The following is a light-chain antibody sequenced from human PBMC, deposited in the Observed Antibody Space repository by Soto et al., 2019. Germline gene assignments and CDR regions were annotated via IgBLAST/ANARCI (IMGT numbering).Light chain of an antibody. CDR1: SSDVGSYNR. CDR2: EVS. V-gene: IGLV2-18*01. Sequence: QSALTQPPSVSGSPGQSITISCTGTSSDVGSYNRVSWYQQPPGTAPKLMIYEVSNRPSEVPDRFSGSKSGNTASLTISGLQAEDEADYSCCLYTRSSDVFGTWTNVTVL. J-gene: IGLJ1*01. CDR3: CLYTRSSDV.